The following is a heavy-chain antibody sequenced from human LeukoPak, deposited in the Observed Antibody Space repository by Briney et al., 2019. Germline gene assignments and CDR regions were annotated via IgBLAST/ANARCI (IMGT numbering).Heavy chain of an antibody. CDR3: ARNLGCCTNGVCHTRFDY. CDR1: TYLLSLYC. D-gene: IGHD2-8*01. J-gene: IGHJ4*02. CDR2: KKEDGSER. V-gene: IGHV3-7*03. Sequence: GVSLRLSCEGSTYLLSLYCIMGVRGTRGKGRECVINKKEDGSERQYVDSVMRRFSISRDNIKGSLFLQLNSLRAEDTAVYYCARNLGCCTNGVCHTRFDYWGQGTLVAVPS.